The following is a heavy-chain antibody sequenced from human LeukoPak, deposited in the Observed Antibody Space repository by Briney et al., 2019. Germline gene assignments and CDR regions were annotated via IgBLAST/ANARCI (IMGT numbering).Heavy chain of an antibody. D-gene: IGHD5-18*01. J-gene: IGHJ4*02. CDR3: AKDFPAYSSPDY. Sequence: PGRSLRLSCAASGFTFSSYGMHWVRQAPVKGLEWVAVISYDGSNKYYADSVKGRFTISRDNSKNTLYLQMNSLRAEDTAVYYCAKDFPAYSSPDYWGQGTLVTVSS. CDR2: ISYDGSNK. V-gene: IGHV3-30*18. CDR1: GFTFSSYG.